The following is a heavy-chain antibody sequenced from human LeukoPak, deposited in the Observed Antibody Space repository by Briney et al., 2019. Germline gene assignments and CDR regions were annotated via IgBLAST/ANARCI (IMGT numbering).Heavy chain of an antibody. Sequence: SETLSLTCTVSGGSISSYYWSWIRQPPGEGLEWIGYIYYSGSTNYNPSLKSRVTISVDPSKNPFSLKLSSVTAADTAVYYCAISGGEGGDNWFDPWGQRTLVTVSS. CDR1: GGSISSYY. J-gene: IGHJ5*02. CDR2: IYYSGST. CDR3: AISGGEGGDNWFDP. V-gene: IGHV4-59*08. D-gene: IGHD2-15*01.